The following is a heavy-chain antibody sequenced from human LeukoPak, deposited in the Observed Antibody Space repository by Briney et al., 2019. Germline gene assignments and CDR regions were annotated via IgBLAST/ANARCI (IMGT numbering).Heavy chain of an antibody. CDR2: IRYDGSNK. CDR3: AKGGSGYCSSTSCYKSPMGV. Sequence: PGGSLRLSCAASGFTFSNYAMHWVRQAPGKGLEWVAFIRYDGSNKYYADSVKGRFTISRDNSKNTLYLQMNSLRAEDTAVYYCAKGGSGYCSSTSCYKSPMGVWGKGTTVTVSS. D-gene: IGHD2-2*02. V-gene: IGHV3-30*02. J-gene: IGHJ6*03. CDR1: GFTFSNYA.